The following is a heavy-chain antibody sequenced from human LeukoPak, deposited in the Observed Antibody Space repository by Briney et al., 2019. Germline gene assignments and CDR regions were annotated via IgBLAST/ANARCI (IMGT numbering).Heavy chain of an antibody. V-gene: IGHV4-59*01. CDR3: ARGYHDFSGYWLSYFDY. CDR2: IYYSGST. CDR1: GGSISSYY. J-gene: IGHJ4*02. D-gene: IGHD3-22*01. Sequence: SETLSLTCTVSGGSISSYYWSWIRQPPGKGLEWIGYIYYSGSTNYNPSLKSRVTISVDTSKIQFSLKLSSVTAADTAVYYCARGYHDFSGYWLSYFDYWGQGTLVTVS.